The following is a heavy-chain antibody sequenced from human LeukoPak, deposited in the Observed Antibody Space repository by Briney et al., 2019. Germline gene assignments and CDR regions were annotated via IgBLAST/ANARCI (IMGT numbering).Heavy chain of an antibody. Sequence: GGSLRLSCAASGFTFSSYWMSWVRQAPGKGLEWVANMKQDGSEKYYVDSVKGRFTISGDNAKNSLYLQMNSLRAEDTAVYYCAGTYRKYYDFWSGSLVDVWGQGTTVTVSS. CDR3: AGTYRKYYDFWSGSLVDV. V-gene: IGHV3-7*01. CDR1: GFTFSSYW. D-gene: IGHD3-3*01. CDR2: MKQDGSEK. J-gene: IGHJ6*02.